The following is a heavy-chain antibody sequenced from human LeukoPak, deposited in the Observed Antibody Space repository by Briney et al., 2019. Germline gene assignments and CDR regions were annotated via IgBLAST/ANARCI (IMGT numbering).Heavy chain of an antibody. J-gene: IGHJ4*02. D-gene: IGHD6-6*01. V-gene: IGHV3-30*02. Sequence: GGSLRLSCAASGFTFSSYGMHWVRQAPGKGLEWVAFIRYDGSNKYYADSVKGRFTISRDNSKNTLFLQMNSLRTEDTAVYYCAKGEYNSSPFDYWGQGALVTVSS. CDR3: AKGEYNSSPFDY. CDR1: GFTFSSYG. CDR2: IRYDGSNK.